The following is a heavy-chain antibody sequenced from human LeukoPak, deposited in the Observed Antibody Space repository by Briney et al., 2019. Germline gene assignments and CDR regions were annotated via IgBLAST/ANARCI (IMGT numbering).Heavy chain of an antibody. CDR2: IIPIFGTA. J-gene: IGHJ5*02. Sequence: SVKVSCKASGGTFSSYAISWVRQAPGQGLEWMGGIIPIFGTANYAQKFQGRVTITTDGSTSTAYMELSSLRSEDTAVYYCARERLESIAAAGRLGFDHWGQGTLVTVSS. CDR1: GGTFSSYA. CDR3: ARERLESIAAAGRLGFDH. V-gene: IGHV1-69*05. D-gene: IGHD6-13*01.